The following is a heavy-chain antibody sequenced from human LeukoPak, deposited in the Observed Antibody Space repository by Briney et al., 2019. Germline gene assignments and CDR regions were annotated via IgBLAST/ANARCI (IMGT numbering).Heavy chain of an antibody. V-gene: IGHV3-23*01. CDR1: GFTFSSYS. CDR2: ISGNGVNT. CDR3: AKVNWNYVAYYYYGMDV. Sequence: GGSLRLSCAASGFTFSSYSMNWVRQAPGKGLEWVSSISGNGVNTYYADSEKGRFTISRDNSKNTLSLQMNSLRAEDTAVYFCAKVNWNYVAYYYYGMDVWGQGTTVTVSS. J-gene: IGHJ6*02. D-gene: IGHD1-7*01.